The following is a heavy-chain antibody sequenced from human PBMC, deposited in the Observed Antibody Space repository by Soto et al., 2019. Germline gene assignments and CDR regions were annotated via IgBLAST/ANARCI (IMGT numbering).Heavy chain of an antibody. V-gene: IGHV4-39*01. D-gene: IGHD6-19*01. CDR1: GGSISSSSYY. CDR3: ARTGSYSSYYFDY. J-gene: IGHJ4*02. CDR2: IYYSGST. Sequence: SETLSLTCTVSGGSISSSSYYWGWIRQPPGKGLEWIGSIYYSGSTYYNPSLKSRVTISVDTSKNQFSLKLSSVTAADTAVYYCARTGSYSSYYFDYWGQGTLVTVSS.